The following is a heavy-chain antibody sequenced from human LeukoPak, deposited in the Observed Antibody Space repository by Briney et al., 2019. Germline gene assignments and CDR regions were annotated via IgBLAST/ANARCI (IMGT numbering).Heavy chain of an antibody. CDR1: GFIFNDYW. CDR2: IKVDGRET. J-gene: IGHJ4*02. V-gene: IGHV3-7*01. D-gene: IGHD4-17*01. Sequence: GGSLRLSCEASGFIFNDYWMAWVRQAPGKGLEWVANIKVDGRETYYVDSLKGRFTISRDNAKNSLYLQMNSLRAEDTAVYYCAREGDYGDSDYWGQGTLVTVSS. CDR3: AREGDYGDSDY.